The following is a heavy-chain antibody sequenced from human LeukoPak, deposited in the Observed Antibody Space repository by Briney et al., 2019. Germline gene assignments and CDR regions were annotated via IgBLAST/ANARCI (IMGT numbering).Heavy chain of an antibody. D-gene: IGHD3-10*01. Sequence: GGSLRLSCAASGFTFSSYSMNWVRQAPGKGLEWVSSISSSSSYIYYADSVKGRFTISRDNAKNSLYLQMNSLRAEDTAVYYCARDPYYYGSGSYEGRFDYWAREPWSPSPQ. CDR1: GFTFSSYS. CDR2: ISSSSSYI. V-gene: IGHV3-21*01. CDR3: ARDPYYYGSGSYEGRFDY. J-gene: IGHJ4*02.